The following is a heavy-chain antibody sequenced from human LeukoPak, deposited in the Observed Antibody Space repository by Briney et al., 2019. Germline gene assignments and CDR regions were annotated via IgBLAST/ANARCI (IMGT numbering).Heavy chain of an antibody. V-gene: IGHV3-48*01. Sequence: GGSLRLSCAASGFTFSNYNMNWVRQAPGKGLEWVSHISSRSTNICYADSVKGRFTISRDNSKNTLYLQMNSLRAEDTAVYYCAKDRAYSSGWYYDYWGQGTLVTVSS. CDR3: AKDRAYSSGWYYDY. CDR2: ISSRSTNI. CDR1: GFTFSNYN. J-gene: IGHJ4*02. D-gene: IGHD6-19*01.